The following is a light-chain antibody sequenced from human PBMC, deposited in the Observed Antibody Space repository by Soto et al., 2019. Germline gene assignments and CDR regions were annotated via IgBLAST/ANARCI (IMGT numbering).Light chain of an antibody. Sequence: QSALTQPASVSGSPGQSITISCTGTSSDVGGYNYVSGYQQHPGKAPKLMIYDVSNRPSGVSNRFSGSKSGNTASLTISGLQSEDEADYYCSSYTSSTLLVFGTGTKLTVL. CDR3: SSYTSSTLLV. CDR2: DVS. CDR1: SSDVGGYNY. V-gene: IGLV2-14*01. J-gene: IGLJ1*01.